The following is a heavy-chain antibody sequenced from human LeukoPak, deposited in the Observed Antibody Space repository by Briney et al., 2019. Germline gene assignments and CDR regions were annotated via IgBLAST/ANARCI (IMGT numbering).Heavy chain of an antibody. V-gene: IGHV3-48*03. CDR1: GFTFSTYE. CDR3: ARESSGYYYGIDP. J-gene: IGHJ5*02. CDR2: ISSSGSTI. Sequence: GGSLRLSCAASGFTFSTYEMNWVRQAPGKGLEWVSYISSSGSTIYYADSVKGRFTISRDNAKNPLYLQMNSLRAEDTAVYYCARESSGYYYGIDPWGQGTLVTVSS. D-gene: IGHD3-22*01.